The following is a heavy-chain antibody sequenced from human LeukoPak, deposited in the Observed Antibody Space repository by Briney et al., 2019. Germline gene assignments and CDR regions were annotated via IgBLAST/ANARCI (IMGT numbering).Heavy chain of an antibody. V-gene: IGHV4-59*01. D-gene: IGHD3-22*01. CDR2: IYSSGST. J-gene: IGHJ4*02. CDR1: GGSISGYY. Sequence: PSETLSLTCTVPGGSISGYYWSWIRQPPGKGLEWIGHIYSSGSTKYNPSLKSRVTISVDTSKNQFSLKLSSVTAADTAVYYCARNYDSSGYTAFGYWGRGTLLTVSS. CDR3: ARNYDSSGYTAFGY.